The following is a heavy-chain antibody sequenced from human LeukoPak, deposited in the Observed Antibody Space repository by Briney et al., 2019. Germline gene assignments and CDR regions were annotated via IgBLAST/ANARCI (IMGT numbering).Heavy chain of an antibody. Sequence: ASVKVSCKASGGTFSSYAISWVRQAPGQGLEWMGWINPNSGDTNYAQKFQGRVTMTRDTSISTAYMELSRLRSDDTAVYYCARVRYRLAETYIDYWGQGALVTVSS. D-gene: IGHD3-16*01. CDR1: GGTFSSYA. CDR3: ARVRYRLAETYIDY. V-gene: IGHV1-2*02. J-gene: IGHJ4*02. CDR2: INPNSGDT.